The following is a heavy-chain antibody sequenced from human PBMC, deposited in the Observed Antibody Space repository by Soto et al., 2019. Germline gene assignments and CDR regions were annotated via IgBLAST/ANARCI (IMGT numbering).Heavy chain of an antibody. Sequence: QVQLVQSGAELKRPGASVKVSCKASGYTFTTYDITWVRQAPGQGLEWMGWISAYNGNTNYAQRFQGRVTMTTDTSTSTAYMEVRGLRSDDTAVYYCARVGGYNYDYSRYGLDVWGQGTTVTVSS. D-gene: IGHD5-18*01. CDR3: ARVGGYNYDYSRYGLDV. CDR1: GYTFTTYD. CDR2: ISAYNGNT. J-gene: IGHJ6*02. V-gene: IGHV1-18*01.